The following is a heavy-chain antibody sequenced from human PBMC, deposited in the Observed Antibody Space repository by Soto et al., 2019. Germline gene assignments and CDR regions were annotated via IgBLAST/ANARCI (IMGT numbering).Heavy chain of an antibody. CDR1: GGSISSGGYY. J-gene: IGHJ5*02. V-gene: IGHV4-31*02. D-gene: IGHD6-19*01. CDR2: IYYSGST. CDR3: ARDLSVAAFRWFDP. Sequence: SETLSLTCTVSGGSISSGGYYWSWIRQHPGKGLEWIGYIYYSGSTYYNPSLKSRVTISVDTSKNQFSLKLSSVTAADTAVYYCARDLSVAAFRWFDPWGQGTLVTVSS.